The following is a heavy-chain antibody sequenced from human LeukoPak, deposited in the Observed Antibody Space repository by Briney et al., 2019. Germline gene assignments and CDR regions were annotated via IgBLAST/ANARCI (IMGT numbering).Heavy chain of an antibody. CDR3: AKDWDISLLEPEDY. CDR1: GFTFSSYA. J-gene: IGHJ4*02. D-gene: IGHD1-1*01. V-gene: IGHV3-23*01. Sequence: GGSLRLSCAASGFTFSSYAMSWVRQAPGKGLEWVSAISGSGGSTYYADSVKGRFTISRDNSKNTLYLQMNSLRAEDTAVYYCAKDWDISLLEPEDYWGQGTLVTVSS. CDR2: ISGSGGST.